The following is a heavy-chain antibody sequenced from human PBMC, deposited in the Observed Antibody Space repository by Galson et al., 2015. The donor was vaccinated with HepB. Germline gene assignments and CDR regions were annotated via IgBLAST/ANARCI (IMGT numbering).Heavy chain of an antibody. CDR3: ARVRGISTLWGWYFDL. CDR1: GFTFSDYY. J-gene: IGHJ2*01. D-gene: IGHD3-10*01. V-gene: IGHV3-11*01. Sequence: SLRLSCAASGFTFSDYYMSWIRQAPGKGLEWVSYISSSGSTIYYADSVKGRFTISRDNAKNSLYLQMNSLRAEDTAVYYCARVRGISTLWGWYFDLWGRGTLVTVSS. CDR2: ISSSGSTI.